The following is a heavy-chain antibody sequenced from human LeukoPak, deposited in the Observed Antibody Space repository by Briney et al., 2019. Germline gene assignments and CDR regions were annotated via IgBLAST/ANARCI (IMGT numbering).Heavy chain of an antibody. CDR2: ISSSSSYI. D-gene: IGHD3-16*01. Sequence: GGSLRLSCAASGFTFSSYSMNWVRQAPGKGLEWVSSISSSSSYIYYADSVKGRFTISRDNAKNSLYLQMNSLRAEDTAVYYCARVNEEMITVDADYGMDVWGQGTTVTVSS. CDR1: GFTFSSYS. V-gene: IGHV3-21*01. CDR3: ARVNEEMITVDADYGMDV. J-gene: IGHJ6*02.